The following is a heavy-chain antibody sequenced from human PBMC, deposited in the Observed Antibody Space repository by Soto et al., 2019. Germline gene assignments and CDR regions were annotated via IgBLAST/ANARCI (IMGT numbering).Heavy chain of an antibody. Sequence: QVQLQESGPGLVKPSETLSLTCTVSGGSISSYYWSWIRQPPGKGLEWFGYIYYSGSTNYNPSLKSRVTISVDTSKNQFSLKLSSVTAADTAVYYCARDYYDSSGYLDYYGMDVWGQGTTVTVSS. CDR1: GGSISSYY. D-gene: IGHD3-22*01. J-gene: IGHJ6*02. CDR2: IYYSGST. CDR3: ARDYYDSSGYLDYYGMDV. V-gene: IGHV4-59*01.